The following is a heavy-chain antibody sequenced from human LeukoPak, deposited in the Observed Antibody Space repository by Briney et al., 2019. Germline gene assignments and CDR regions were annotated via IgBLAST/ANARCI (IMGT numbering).Heavy chain of an antibody. CDR3: ASTRRDGYNWSPSDAFDI. D-gene: IGHD5-24*01. V-gene: IGHV3-74*01. Sequence: GGSLRLSCAASGFTFSSYWMHWVRQAPGKGLVRVSRINSDGTIIGYADSVKGRFTISRDNSKNTLYLQMNSLRAEDTAVYYCASTRRDGYNWSPSDAFDIWGQGTMVTVSS. CDR1: GFTFSSYW. J-gene: IGHJ3*02. CDR2: INSDGTII.